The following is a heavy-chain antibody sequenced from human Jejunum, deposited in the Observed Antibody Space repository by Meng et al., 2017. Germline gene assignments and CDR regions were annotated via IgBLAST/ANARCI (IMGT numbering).Heavy chain of an antibody. CDR3: ARGGIGYGNFDY. CDR1: EFTFSNYW. D-gene: IGHD5-12*01. V-gene: IGHV3-74*01. J-gene: IGHJ4*02. Sequence: GESLKISCVASEFTFSNYWMHWVRQAPGKGLVWVSRIYTTAGSATYADSVKGRFTISRDNAKNTLFLQMHTLRAEDTAVYYCARGGIGYGNFDYWGLGNLVTVSS. CDR2: IYTTAGSA.